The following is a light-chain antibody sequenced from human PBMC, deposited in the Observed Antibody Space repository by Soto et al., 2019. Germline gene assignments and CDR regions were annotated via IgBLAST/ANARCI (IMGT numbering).Light chain of an antibody. CDR2: DNN. Sequence: QSALTQPPSVSAAPGQKVTISCSGSSSNIGNNYVSWYQQLPGTAPKLLIYDNNKRPSGIPDRFSGSKSGTSATLGITGLQTGDEADYYCGTWDSSLSAAIFGGWTQLTVL. CDR1: SSNIGNNY. V-gene: IGLV1-51*01. CDR3: GTWDSSLSAAI. J-gene: IGLJ2*01.